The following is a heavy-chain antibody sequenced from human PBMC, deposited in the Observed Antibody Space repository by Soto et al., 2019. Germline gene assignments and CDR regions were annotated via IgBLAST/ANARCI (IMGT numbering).Heavy chain of an antibody. CDR1: GGSFSGYY. CDR2: INHSGST. Sequence: SETLSLACAVYGGSFSGYYWSWIRQPPGKGLEWIGEINHSGSTNYNPSLKSRVTISVDTSKNQFSLKLSSVTAADTAVYYCARVQQLASLGPFDYWGQGTLVTSPQ. V-gene: IGHV4-34*01. D-gene: IGHD6-13*01. J-gene: IGHJ4*02. CDR3: ARVQQLASLGPFDY.